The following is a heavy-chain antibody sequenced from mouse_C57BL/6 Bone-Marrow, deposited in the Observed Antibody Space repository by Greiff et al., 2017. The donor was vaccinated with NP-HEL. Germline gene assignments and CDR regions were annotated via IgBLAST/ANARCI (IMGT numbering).Heavy chain of an antibody. J-gene: IGHJ3*01. CDR1: GFNIKDDY. CDR2: IDPENGDT. CDR3: TTSLTGTFAY. D-gene: IGHD4-1*01. V-gene: IGHV14-4*01. Sequence: VHVKQSGAELVRPGASVKLSCTASGFNIKDDYMHWVKQRPEQGLEWIGWIDPENGDTEYASKFQGKATITADTSSNTAYLQLSSLTSEDTAVYYCTTSLTGTFAYWGQGTLVTVSA.